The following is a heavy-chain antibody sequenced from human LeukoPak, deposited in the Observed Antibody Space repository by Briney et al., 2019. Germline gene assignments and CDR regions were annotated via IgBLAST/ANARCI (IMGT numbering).Heavy chain of an antibody. D-gene: IGHD3-10*01. CDR1: GGSISSGGYY. J-gene: IGHJ5*02. CDR2: IYYSGST. V-gene: IGHV4-31*03. CDR3: ARGVYYDSGSYYRNWFDP. Sequence: SQTLSLTCTVSGGSISSGGYYWSWIRQHPGKGLEWIGYIYYSGSTYYNPSLKSRVTISVDTSKNQFSLKLSSVTAADTAVYYCARGVYYDSGSYYRNWFDPWGQGTLVTVSS.